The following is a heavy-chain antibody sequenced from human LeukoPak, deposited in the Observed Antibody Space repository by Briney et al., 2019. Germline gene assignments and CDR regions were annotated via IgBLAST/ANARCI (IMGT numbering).Heavy chain of an antibody. Sequence: VASVKVSCKASGYTFTGYYMHWVRQAPGQGLEWMGWISAYNGNTNYAQKLQGRVTMTTDTSTSTAYMELRSLRSDDTAVYYCAKDRDHYYGSGSQFDYWGQGTLVTVSS. J-gene: IGHJ4*02. V-gene: IGHV1-18*04. CDR2: ISAYNGNT. CDR3: AKDRDHYYGSGSQFDY. CDR1: GYTFTGYY. D-gene: IGHD3-10*01.